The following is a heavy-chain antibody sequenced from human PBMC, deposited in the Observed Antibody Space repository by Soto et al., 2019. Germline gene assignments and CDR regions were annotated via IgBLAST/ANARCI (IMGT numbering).Heavy chain of an antibody. D-gene: IGHD2-21*01. CDR1: GFTFSHYW. CDR2: ITSDGSNT. Sequence: EVQLVESGGGLVQPGGSLRLSCVASGFTFSHYWMHWVREAPGKGLLWVSRITSDGSNTAYADSVKGRFTISRDNAKNTLYLQLNSLRAEDTALYYCASLLWGSVSTDYWGQGILVTVSS. J-gene: IGHJ4*02. V-gene: IGHV3-74*01. CDR3: ASLLWGSVSTDY.